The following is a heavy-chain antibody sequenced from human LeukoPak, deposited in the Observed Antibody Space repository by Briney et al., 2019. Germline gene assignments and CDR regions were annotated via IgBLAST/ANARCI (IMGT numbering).Heavy chain of an antibody. CDR2: INPSGGST. CDR3: ARGSRYDIAY. CDR1: GYTFINYY. J-gene: IGHJ4*02. Sequence: ASVKVSCKASGYTFINYYMHWVRQAPGLGLEWMGIINPSGGSTSYAPKFQGRVTMTRDTSTSTVYMELSSLKFEDTAVYYCARGSRYDIAYWGQGTLVTVSS. D-gene: IGHD3-22*01. V-gene: IGHV1-46*01.